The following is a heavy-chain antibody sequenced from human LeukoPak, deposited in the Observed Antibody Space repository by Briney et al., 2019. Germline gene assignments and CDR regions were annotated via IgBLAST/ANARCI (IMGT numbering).Heavy chain of an antibody. J-gene: IGHJ6*03. V-gene: IGHV3-30*18. CDR3: AKAVGPYYYYYMDV. CDR1: GFTFSSYG. D-gene: IGHD1-26*01. CDR2: ISYDGSNK. Sequence: LAGGSLRLSCAASGFTFSSYGMHWVRQAPGKGLEWVAVISYDGSNKYYADSVKGRFTISRDNSKNTLYLQMNSLRAEDTAVYYCAKAVGPYYYYYMDVWGKGTTVTVSS.